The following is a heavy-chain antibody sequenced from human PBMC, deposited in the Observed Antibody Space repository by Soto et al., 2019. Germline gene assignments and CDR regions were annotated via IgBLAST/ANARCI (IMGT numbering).Heavy chain of an antibody. CDR1: GFTFSSFS. V-gene: IGHV3-7*05. D-gene: IGHD4-4*01. CDR3: ARDEGNSKYYYYHGMAV. CDR2: IKQDGGEK. Sequence: PGGSLRLSCAASGFTFSSFSMTWVRQAPGKGLEWVANIKQDGGEKYYVDSVKGRFTISRDNAKNSLYLQMNSLRGEDTAVYYCARDEGNSKYYYYHGMAVWGQGTTVTVSS. J-gene: IGHJ6*02.